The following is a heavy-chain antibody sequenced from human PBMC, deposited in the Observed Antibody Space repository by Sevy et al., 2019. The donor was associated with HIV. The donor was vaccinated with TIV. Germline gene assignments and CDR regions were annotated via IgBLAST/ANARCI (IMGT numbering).Heavy chain of an antibody. CDR3: AKVGPLYDFWSGYYRKDYYYYGMDV. CDR1: GFTFSSYA. J-gene: IGHJ6*02. D-gene: IGHD3-3*01. V-gene: IGHV3-23*01. Sequence: GGSLRLSCAASGFTFSSYAMSWVRQAPGKGLEWVSAISGSGGSTYYADYVKGRFTISRDNSKNTLYLQMNSLRAEDTAVYYCAKVGPLYDFWSGYYRKDYYYYGMDVWGQGTTVTVSS. CDR2: ISGSGGST.